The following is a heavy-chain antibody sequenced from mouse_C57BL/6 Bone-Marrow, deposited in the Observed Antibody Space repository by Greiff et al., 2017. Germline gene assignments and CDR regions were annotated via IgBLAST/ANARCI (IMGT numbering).Heavy chain of an antibody. J-gene: IGHJ1*03. CDR3: ARCYDYGDCRYFDV. CDR2: INPSNGGT. Sequence: QVHVKQPGAELVKPGASVKLSCKASGYTFTSYWMHWVKQRPGQGLEWIGNINPSNGGTNYNEKFKSKATLTVDKSSSTAYMQLSSLTSVDSAVYDCARCYDYGDCRYFDVWGTGTTVTVSS. V-gene: IGHV1-53*01. CDR1: GYTFTSYW. D-gene: IGHD2-4*01.